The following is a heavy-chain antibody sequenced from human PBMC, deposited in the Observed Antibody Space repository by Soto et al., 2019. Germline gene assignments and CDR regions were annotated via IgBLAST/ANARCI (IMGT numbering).Heavy chain of an antibody. J-gene: IGHJ4*02. CDR3: AREDYDFWSGYYDY. Sequence: SGPTLVNPTQTLTMTCTFSGFSLSTRGMCVSWIRQPPGKALEWLARIDWDDDKYYSTSLKTRLTISKDTSKNQVVLTMTNMDPVDTATYYCAREDYDFWSGYYDYWGQGTLVTVSS. CDR1: GFSLSTRGMC. CDR2: IDWDDDK. V-gene: IGHV2-70*11. D-gene: IGHD3-3*01.